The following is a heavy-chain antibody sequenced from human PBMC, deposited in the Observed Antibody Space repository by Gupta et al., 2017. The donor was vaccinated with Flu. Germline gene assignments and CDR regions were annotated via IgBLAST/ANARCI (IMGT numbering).Heavy chain of an antibody. Sequence: MHWGRQAPGKGLEWVAVISSDGNNKYYADSVKERFTISRDNSKNTLYLQMSSLRGEDTALYYCARGSGLMDVWGKGTTVAVSS. CDR2: ISSDGNNK. D-gene: IGHD3-10*01. V-gene: IGHV3-30-3*01. J-gene: IGHJ6*03. CDR3: ARGSGLMDV.